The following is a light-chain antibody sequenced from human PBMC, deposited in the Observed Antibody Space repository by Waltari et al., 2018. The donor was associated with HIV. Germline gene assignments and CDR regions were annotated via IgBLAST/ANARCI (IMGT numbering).Light chain of an antibody. CDR1: SSNIGSNT. Sequence: QSVLTQPPSASGTPGQRVTLSCSGSSSNIGSNTVNWYQQLPGTAPKLLIYTNNPRPSGIPDRFSGSKSGTSASLAINGLQSEDEADYYCAAWDDSLNGNVLFGGGTKLTVL. CDR3: AAWDDSLNGNVL. J-gene: IGLJ2*01. V-gene: IGLV1-44*01. CDR2: TNN.